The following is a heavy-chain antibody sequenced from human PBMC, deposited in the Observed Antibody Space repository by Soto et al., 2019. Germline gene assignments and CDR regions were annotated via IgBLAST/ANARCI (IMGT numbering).Heavy chain of an antibody. J-gene: IGHJ4*02. Sequence: SETLSLTCSVSGASVSSGSHYWSWIRQSPGKGLEWIGFIYYSGSTNYNPSLKSRVTISVDTSKNQFSLKVSSVTAADTAVYFCATDPIRYSSSHLLDKWGQGTLVTVSS. CDR3: ATDPIRYSSSHLLDK. CDR1: GASVSSGSHY. CDR2: IYYSGST. V-gene: IGHV4-61*01. D-gene: IGHD6-6*01.